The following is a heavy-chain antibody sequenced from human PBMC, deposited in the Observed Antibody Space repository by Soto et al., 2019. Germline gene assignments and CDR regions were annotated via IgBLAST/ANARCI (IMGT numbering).Heavy chain of an antibody. J-gene: IGHJ6*02. CDR3: ARVGFYYYGMDV. CDR1: GGSISSGDYY. Sequence: SETLSLTCTVSGGSISSGDYYWSWIRQPPGKGLEWIGYIYYSGSTYYNPSLKSRVTISVDTSKNQFSLKLSSVTVADTAVYYCARVGFYYYGMDVWGQGTTVTVSS. CDR2: IYYSGST. V-gene: IGHV4-30-4*01.